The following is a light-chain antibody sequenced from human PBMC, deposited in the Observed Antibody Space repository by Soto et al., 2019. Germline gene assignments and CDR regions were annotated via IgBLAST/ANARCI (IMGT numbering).Light chain of an antibody. CDR2: DAS. CDR1: QSVSSY. CDR3: QQRSNWPPTWT. V-gene: IGKV3-11*01. J-gene: IGKJ1*01. Sequence: EIVLTQSPATLSLSPGERATLSCRASQSVSSYLAWYQQKPDQAPRLLIYDASNRATGIPARFSGGGSGTDFTLTISSLEPEDFAVYYCQQRSNWPPTWTFGQGTKVDIK.